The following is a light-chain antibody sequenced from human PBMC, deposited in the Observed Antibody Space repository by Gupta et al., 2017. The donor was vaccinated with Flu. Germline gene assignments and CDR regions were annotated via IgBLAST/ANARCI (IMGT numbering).Light chain of an antibody. CDR3: QHSDSTTWT. Sequence: DIQMTQSPSSLSASVGDRVTITYRASQRISSYLNWYQQKPGKAPKLLTYAASSLQSGVPSRFSGSRTGTDFTLTIRRLQPEDFATYYCQHSDSTTWTFGQGTKVEIK. V-gene: IGKV1-39*01. CDR2: AAS. CDR1: QRISSY. J-gene: IGKJ1*01.